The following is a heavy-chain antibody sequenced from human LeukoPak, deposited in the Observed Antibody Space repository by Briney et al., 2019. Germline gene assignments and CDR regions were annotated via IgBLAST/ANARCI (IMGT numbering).Heavy chain of an antibody. CDR1: GGIFNSYA. CDR2: LIPIFGST. CDR3: AVGPQNYFYYYMDV. J-gene: IGHJ6*03. V-gene: IGHV1-69*05. D-gene: IGHD1-26*01. Sequence: GASVKVSCKASGGIFNSYAISWVRQAPGQGLEWMGGLIPIFGSTDYTQKFQGRVSITTDESTTNVYMELSRLRSEDTAVYYCAVGPQNYFYYYMDVWGRGTTVTVSS.